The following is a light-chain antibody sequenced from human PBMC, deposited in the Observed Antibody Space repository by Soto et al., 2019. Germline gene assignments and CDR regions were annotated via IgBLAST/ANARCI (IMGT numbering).Light chain of an antibody. CDR3: ESLADNLNGPL. CDR2: SDD. Sequence: QSVLTQPPSLSGTPGQRVTISCSGSNSNIGRNSVNWYQHFPGTAPKILIYSDDERPSGVPARFSGSKSGTSASLAISGLQSEAEAEHYFESLADNLNGPLFGVWTKLTVL. CDR1: NSNIGRNS. J-gene: IGLJ3*02. V-gene: IGLV1-44*01.